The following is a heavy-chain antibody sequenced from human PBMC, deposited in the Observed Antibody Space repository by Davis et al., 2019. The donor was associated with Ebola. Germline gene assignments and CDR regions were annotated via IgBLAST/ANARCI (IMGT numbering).Heavy chain of an antibody. V-gene: IGHV3-74*01. D-gene: IGHD2/OR15-2a*01. CDR2: INSDGSST. CDR3: ARGIFGGLYAN. CDR1: GFTFSSYW. J-gene: IGHJ4*02. Sequence: GESLKISCAASGFTFSSYWMHWVRQAPGKGLVWVSRINSDGSSTSYADSVKGRFTISRDNAKNTLYLQMNSLRAEDTAVYYCARGIFGGLYANWGQGTLATVSS.